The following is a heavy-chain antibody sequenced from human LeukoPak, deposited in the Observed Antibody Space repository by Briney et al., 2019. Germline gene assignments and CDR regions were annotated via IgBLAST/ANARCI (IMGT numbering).Heavy chain of an antibody. V-gene: IGHV1-18*01. Sequence: GASVKVSCKASGYTFTSYGISWVRQAPGQGLEWMGWISAYNGNTNYAQKLQGRVTMTTDTSTSTAYMELSSLRSEDTAVYYCARDEEDDYGDYNDAFDIWGQGTMVTVSS. CDR1: GYTFTSYG. CDR2: ISAYNGNT. D-gene: IGHD4-17*01. CDR3: ARDEEDDYGDYNDAFDI. J-gene: IGHJ3*02.